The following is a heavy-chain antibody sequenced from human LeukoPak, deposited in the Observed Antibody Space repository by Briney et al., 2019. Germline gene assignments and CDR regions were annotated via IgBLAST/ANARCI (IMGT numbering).Heavy chain of an antibody. CDR1: RFTFSSYG. CDR3: ATPGVTVG. Sequence: GRSLRLSCAASRFTFSSYGMHWVRQALGKGLEWVALISYDGSNKYYADSVKGWFTISRDNSKNTLYLQMNSLRAEDTAVYYCATPGVTVGWGQGTLVTVSS. CDR2: ISYDGSNK. J-gene: IGHJ4*02. D-gene: IGHD4-23*01. V-gene: IGHV3-30*03.